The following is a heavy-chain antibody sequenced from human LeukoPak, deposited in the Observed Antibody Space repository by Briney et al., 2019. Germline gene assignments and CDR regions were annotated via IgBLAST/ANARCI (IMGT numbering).Heavy chain of an antibody. CDR1: GGSISTSSYY. CDR3: ARARGTVAIDY. D-gene: IGHD5-12*01. J-gene: IGHJ4*02. V-gene: IGHV4-39*01. CDR2: IYYSGNT. Sequence: SETLSLTCTASGGSISTSSYYWGWVRQPPGRGLEWIGSIYYSGNTYYNPSLKSRVTISVDASMNQFSLKVSSVTAADTAVYYCARARGTVAIDYWGQGTLVTVSS.